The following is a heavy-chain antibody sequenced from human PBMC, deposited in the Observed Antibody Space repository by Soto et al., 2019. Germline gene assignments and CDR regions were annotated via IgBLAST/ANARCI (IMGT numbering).Heavy chain of an antibody. CDR2: IIPYNGKA. Sequence: GASVKVSCKASGYTFTSYGISWVRQAPGQGLEWMGGIIPYNGKANYAQKFQGRVTITADTSTSTAYMELSSLRSEDTAVYYCARDGRVVRSFYYYYGMDVWGQGTTVTVSS. CDR3: ARDGRVVRSFYYYYGMDV. D-gene: IGHD3-3*01. V-gene: IGHV1-18*01. J-gene: IGHJ6*02. CDR1: GYTFTSYG.